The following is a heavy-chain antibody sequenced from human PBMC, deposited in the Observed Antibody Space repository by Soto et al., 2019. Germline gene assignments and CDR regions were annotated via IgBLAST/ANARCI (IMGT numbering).Heavy chain of an antibody. D-gene: IGHD6-13*01. J-gene: IGHJ3*02. V-gene: IGHV5-51*01. Sequence: GEALKISCKGSGYNFANYWIGWVRQMPGKGLEWMGMIFPGDSDTKNSPSLQGQITMSVDKSDSSAYLQWRSLKASDTAMYYCAAGYTTGPDAFDSWGQGTMVTVS. CDR3: AAGYTTGPDAFDS. CDR1: GYNFANYW. CDR2: IFPGDSDT.